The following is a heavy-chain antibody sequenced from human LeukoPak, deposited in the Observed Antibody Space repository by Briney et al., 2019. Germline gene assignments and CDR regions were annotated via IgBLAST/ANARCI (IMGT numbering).Heavy chain of an antibody. CDR1: GYTFTSYA. V-gene: IGHV1-3*01. J-gene: IGHJ4*02. D-gene: IGHD3-10*01. CDR2: INAGNDNT. CDR3: TRGLLWFGELSPPGY. Sequence: ASVKVSCKASGYTFTSYAMHWVRQAPGQRLEWMGWINAGNDNTKYSQKFQGRVTITRDTFASTVYMELSSLRSEDTAVYYCTRGLLWFGELSPPGYWGQGTLVTVSS.